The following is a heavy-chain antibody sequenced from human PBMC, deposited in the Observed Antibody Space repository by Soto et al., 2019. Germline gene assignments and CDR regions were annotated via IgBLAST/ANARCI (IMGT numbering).Heavy chain of an antibody. D-gene: IGHD5-12*01. Sequence: GASVKVSCKASGYTFTSYGISWVRQAPGQGLEWMGRIIPMFAPANYAQKFRGRVTITADDSTSTAFMELSNLGSEDTAVYYCAREGVAPYYYYGMDVWGQGTPVTVSS. CDR1: GYTFTSYG. J-gene: IGHJ6*02. CDR3: AREGVAPYYYYGMDV. V-gene: IGHV1-69*13. CDR2: IIPMFAPA.